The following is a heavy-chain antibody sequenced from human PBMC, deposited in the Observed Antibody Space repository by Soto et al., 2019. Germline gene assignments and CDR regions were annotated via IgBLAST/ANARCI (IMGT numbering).Heavy chain of an antibody. D-gene: IGHD5-12*01. CDR1: GYPFTSYG. V-gene: IGHV1-18*04. CDR2: ISAYNGNT. Sequence: GASVKVSCKASGYPFTSYGISWVRQAPGQGREWMGWISAYNGNTNYAQKLAGRVTMTTDTSTSTAYMELRSLRSDDTAVYYCARDDKGWLQSVYFDYWGQGTLVTVSS. CDR3: ARDDKGWLQSVYFDY. J-gene: IGHJ4*02.